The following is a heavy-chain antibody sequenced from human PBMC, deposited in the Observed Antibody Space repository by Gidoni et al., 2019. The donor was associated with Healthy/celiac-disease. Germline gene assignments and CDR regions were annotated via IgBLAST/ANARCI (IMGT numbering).Heavy chain of an antibody. D-gene: IGHD3-16*01. J-gene: IGHJ4*02. CDR2: INHSGST. CDR3: ARGGKGYWPVGGYFDY. Sequence: QVQLQQWGAGLLKPSETLSLTCAVYGGSFSGYYWSWIRQPPGKGLEWIGEINHSGSTNYNPSLKSRVTISVDTSKNQFSLKLSSVTAADTAVYYCARGGKGYWPVGGYFDYWGQGTLVTVSS. CDR1: GGSFSGYY. V-gene: IGHV4-34*01.